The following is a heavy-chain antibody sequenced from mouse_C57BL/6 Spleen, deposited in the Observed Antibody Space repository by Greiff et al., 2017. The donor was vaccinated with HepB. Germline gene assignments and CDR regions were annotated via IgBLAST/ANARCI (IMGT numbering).Heavy chain of an antibody. CDR1: GYTFTGDW. D-gene: IGHD1-1*01. CDR3: ASFYYYGSSGFDD. Sequence: QVQLQQSGAELMKPGASVKLSCKATGYTFTGDWIEWVKQRPGHGLEWIGEILPGSGSTNYNEKFKGKATFTADTSSNTAYMQLGSLTTEDSAIYYCASFYYYGSSGFDDWGQGTTLTVSS. V-gene: IGHV1-9*01. CDR2: ILPGSGST. J-gene: IGHJ2*01.